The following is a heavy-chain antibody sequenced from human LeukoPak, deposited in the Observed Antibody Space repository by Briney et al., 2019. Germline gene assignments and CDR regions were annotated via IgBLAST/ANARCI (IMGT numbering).Heavy chain of an antibody. CDR1: GYTFTGYY. D-gene: IGHD6-19*01. V-gene: IGHV1-2*06. J-gene: IGHJ4*02. CDR2: INPNSGGT. Sequence: GASVKVSCKASGYTFTGYYMHWVRQAPGQGLEWMGRINPNSGGTNYAQKSQGRVTMTRDTSISTAYMELSRLRSDDTAVYYCARGGSGWLDYFDYRGQGTLVTVSS. CDR3: ARGGSGWLDYFDY.